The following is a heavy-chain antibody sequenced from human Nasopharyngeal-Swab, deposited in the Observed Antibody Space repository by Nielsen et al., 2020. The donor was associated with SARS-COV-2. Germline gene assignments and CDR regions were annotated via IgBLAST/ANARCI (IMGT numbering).Heavy chain of an antibody. Sequence: GESLKISCAASGFTFSSYAMHWVSQAHGRGLEWVAVISYDGSNKYYADSLKGRFTISSDNSKNTLYLQMNSLRAEDTAVYYCARTTPSMDVWGQGTTVTVSS. J-gene: IGHJ6*02. D-gene: IGHD1-14*01. CDR1: GFTFSSYA. CDR3: ARTTPSMDV. V-gene: IGHV3-30-3*01. CDR2: ISYDGSNK.